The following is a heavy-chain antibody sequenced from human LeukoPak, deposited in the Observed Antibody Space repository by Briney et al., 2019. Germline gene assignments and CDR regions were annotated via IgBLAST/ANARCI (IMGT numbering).Heavy chain of an antibody. Sequence: PGGSLRLSCAASGFTFSNAWMSWVRQAPGKGLEWVGRIKSKTDGGTTDYAAPVKGRFTISRDDSKNTLYLQMNSLRAEDTAVYYCARDLGAPIAAAGTGYPWGQGTLVTVSS. CDR3: ARDLGAPIAAAGTGYP. J-gene: IGHJ5*02. D-gene: IGHD6-13*01. CDR2: IKSKTDGGTT. V-gene: IGHV3-15*01. CDR1: GFTFSNAW.